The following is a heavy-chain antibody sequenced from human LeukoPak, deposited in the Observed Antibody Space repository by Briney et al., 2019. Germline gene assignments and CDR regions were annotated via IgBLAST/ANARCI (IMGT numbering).Heavy chain of an antibody. CDR3: AKDSRGSSLYNWFDP. CDR1: GFIFSSYA. V-gene: IGHV3-23*01. CDR2: ISGSGGST. D-gene: IGHD6-13*01. J-gene: IGHJ5*02. Sequence: PGGSLRLSCAASGFIFSSYAMSWVRQAPGKGLEWVSAISGSGGSTYYADSVKGRFTISRDNSKNTLYLQMNSLRAEDTAVYYCAKDSRGSSLYNWFDPWGQGTLVTVSS.